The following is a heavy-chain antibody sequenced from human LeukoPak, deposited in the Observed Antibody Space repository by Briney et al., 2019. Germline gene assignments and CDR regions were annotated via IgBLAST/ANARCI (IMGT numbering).Heavy chain of an antibody. CDR2: TYYRSKWYN. CDR1: GDSVSSNSAA. V-gene: IGHV6-1*01. CDR3: ARYGDGWFDP. J-gene: IGHJ5*02. D-gene: IGHD4-17*01. Sequence: SQTLSLTCAISGDSVSSNSAARIRQSPSRGLEWLGRTYYRSKWYNDYAVSVKSRITINPDTSKNQFSLQLNSVTPEDTAVYYCARYGDGWFDPWGQGTLVTVSS.